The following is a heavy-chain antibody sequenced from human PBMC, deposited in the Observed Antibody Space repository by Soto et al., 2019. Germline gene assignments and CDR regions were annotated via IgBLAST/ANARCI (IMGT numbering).Heavy chain of an antibody. V-gene: IGHV1-69*13. D-gene: IGHD2-21*02. Sequence: VASVKASCKASGGTCSNHAISWVRQAPGQGLEWVGGIIPMFPTADYAQRFQGRVTITADDSTTTVYMELSGLRSEDTAMYYCARDDATYCGGDCYRYFYYGMDVWGQGTTVTVSS. J-gene: IGHJ6*02. CDR1: GGTCSNHA. CDR3: ARDDATYCGGDCYRYFYYGMDV. CDR2: IIPMFPTA.